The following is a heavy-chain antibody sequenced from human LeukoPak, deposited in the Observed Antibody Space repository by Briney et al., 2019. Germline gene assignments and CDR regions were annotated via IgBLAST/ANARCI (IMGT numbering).Heavy chain of an antibody. Sequence: PAETLSLTCTVSVGSIRSYHGSWIRQPPGKGLEWIGYIFYSGSTNVNRSLKSRVTISVDPSKNQFSPKLSSVTAEDTAVYYCARMGRSSGPFQHWGQGTLVTVSS. D-gene: IGHD6-25*01. CDR3: ARMGRSSGPFQH. J-gene: IGHJ1*01. CDR1: VGSIRSYH. CDR2: IFYSGST. V-gene: IGHV4-59*01.